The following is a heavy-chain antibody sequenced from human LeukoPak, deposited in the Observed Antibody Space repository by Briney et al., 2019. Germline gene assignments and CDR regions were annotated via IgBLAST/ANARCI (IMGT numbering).Heavy chain of an antibody. V-gene: IGHV3-15*01. CDR1: GFTFSNAW. CDR3: ARTGDSNVYWLIDY. J-gene: IGHJ4*02. CDR2: IKSKTDGGTT. Sequence: PGGSLRLSCAASGFTFSNAWMSWVRQAPGKGLEWVGRIKSKTDGGTTDYAAPVKGRFTISRDDSKNTLYLQMNSLRAEDTAVYYCARTGDSNVYWLIDYWGQGTLVTVSS. D-gene: IGHD2-8*02.